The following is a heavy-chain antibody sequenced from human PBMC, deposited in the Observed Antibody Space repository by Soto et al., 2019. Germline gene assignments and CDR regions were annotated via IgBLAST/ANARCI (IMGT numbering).Heavy chain of an antibody. CDR3: ARDARRYSSGWYWYYWYFDL. V-gene: IGHV1-69*01. J-gene: IGHJ2*01. Sequence: QVQLVQSGAEVKKPGSSVKVSCKASGGTFSSYAISWVRQAPGQGLEWMGGIIPIFGTANYAQKFQGRVTITADESTSTAYMELSSLRSEDTAVYYCARDARRYSSGWYWYYWYFDLWGRGTLVTVSS. D-gene: IGHD6-19*01. CDR1: GGTFSSYA. CDR2: IIPIFGTA.